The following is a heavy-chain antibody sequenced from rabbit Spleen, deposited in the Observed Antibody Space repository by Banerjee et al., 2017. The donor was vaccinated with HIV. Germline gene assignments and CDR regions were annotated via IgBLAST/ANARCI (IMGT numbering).Heavy chain of an antibody. CDR1: GFSFSTNYY. CDR3: ARDARIGYAFHP. J-gene: IGHJ2*01. CDR2: IYAGSSGST. V-gene: IGHV1S40*01. D-gene: IGHD1-1*01. Sequence: QSLEESGGDLVKPGASLTLTCTASGFSFSTNYYMCWVRQAPGKGLEWIACIYAGSSGSTYYATWAKGRFTISKTSSTTVTLQMTSLTAADTATYFCARDARIGYAFHPWGQGTLVTVS.